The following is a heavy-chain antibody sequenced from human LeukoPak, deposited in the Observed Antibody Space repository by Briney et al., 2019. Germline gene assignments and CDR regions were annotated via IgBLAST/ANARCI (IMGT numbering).Heavy chain of an antibody. D-gene: IGHD2-2*01. CDR3: ARHPSSTSCCSFFDY. CDR1: GGSISSSSYY. Sequence: SETLSLTCTVSGGSISSSSYYWGWIRQPPGKGLEWIGSIYYSGSTYYNPSLKSRVTISVNKFKNQFSMKLSAMTAEDTAVYYCARHPSSTSCCSFFDYWGQGTLVTVSS. V-gene: IGHV4-39*01. CDR2: IYYSGST. J-gene: IGHJ4*02.